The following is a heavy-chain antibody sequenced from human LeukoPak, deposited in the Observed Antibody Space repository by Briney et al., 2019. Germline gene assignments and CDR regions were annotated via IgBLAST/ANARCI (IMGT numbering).Heavy chain of an antibody. CDR2: VRYDGTNK. V-gene: IGHV3-30*02. CDR3: AKYYREGSGAYPLDY. CDR1: GFSFSNYG. J-gene: IGHJ4*02. Sequence: GGSLRLSCITSGFSFSNYGMHWVHQAPGKGPEWVAFVRYDGTNKYYTDSVRGRFTISRDNSKNTLYLQMNSLRVEDTALYYCAKYYREGSGAYPLDYCGQGTLVTVSS. D-gene: IGHD3-22*01.